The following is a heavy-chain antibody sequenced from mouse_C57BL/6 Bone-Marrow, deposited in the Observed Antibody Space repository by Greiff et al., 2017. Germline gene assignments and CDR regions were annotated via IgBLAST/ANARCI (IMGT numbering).Heavy chain of an antibody. V-gene: IGHV1-59*01. CDR1: GYTFTSYW. J-gene: IGHJ4*01. CDR3: ARAYYSNYAYAMDY. D-gene: IGHD2-5*01. CDR2: IDPSDSYT. Sequence: VQLQQPGAELVRPGTSVKLSCKASGYTFTSYWMHWVKPRPGQGLEWIGVIDPSDSYTNYNQKFKGKATLTVDTSSSTAYMQLSSLTSEDSAVYYCARAYYSNYAYAMDYWGQGTSVTVSS.